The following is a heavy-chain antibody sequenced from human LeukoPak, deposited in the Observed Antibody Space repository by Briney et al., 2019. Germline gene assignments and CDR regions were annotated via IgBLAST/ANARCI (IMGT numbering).Heavy chain of an antibody. CDR3: ARTTLDKYSTSLYYYYYMDV. V-gene: IGHV4-34*01. D-gene: IGHD2-2*01. Sequence: PSETLSLTCAVYGGSFSGYYWSWIRQPPGKGLEWIGEINHSGSTNYNPSLKSRVTISVDTSKNQFSLKLSSVTAADTAVYYCARTTLDKYSTSLYYYYYMDVWGKGTTVTVSS. J-gene: IGHJ6*03. CDR1: GGSFSGYY. CDR2: INHSGST.